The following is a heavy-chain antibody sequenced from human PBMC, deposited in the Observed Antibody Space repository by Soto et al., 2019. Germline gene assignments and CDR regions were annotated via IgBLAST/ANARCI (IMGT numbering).Heavy chain of an antibody. Sequence: PVESLRLSYAASGVTFSDYYFTWIRQAPGKGLEGVSYISFSGSTIYYADSVKGRFTISRDNAKNSLYLQMNNRRLDDLDVYYCAGGASGSLDSWGQGT. J-gene: IGHJ4*02. V-gene: IGHV3-11*01. CDR2: ISFSGSTI. D-gene: IGHD3-16*01. CDR3: AGGASGSLDS. CDR1: GVTFSDYY.